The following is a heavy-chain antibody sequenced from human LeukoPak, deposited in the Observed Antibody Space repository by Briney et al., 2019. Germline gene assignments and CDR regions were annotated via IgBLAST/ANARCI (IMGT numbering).Heavy chain of an antibody. Sequence: PSETLSLTCTVSGGSISSGDYYWSWIRQPPGKGLEWIGYIYYSGSTYYNPSLKSRVTISVDTSKNQFSLKLSSVTAADTAVYYCARVFGYYDSSGYIFDYWGQGTLVTVSS. J-gene: IGHJ4*02. V-gene: IGHV4-30-4*01. D-gene: IGHD3-22*01. CDR3: ARVFGYYDSSGYIFDY. CDR2: IYYSGST. CDR1: GGSISSGDYY.